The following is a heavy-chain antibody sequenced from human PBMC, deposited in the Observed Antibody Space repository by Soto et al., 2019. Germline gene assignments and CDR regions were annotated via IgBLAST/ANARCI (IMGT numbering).Heavy chain of an antibody. J-gene: IGHJ4*02. D-gene: IGHD1-26*01. CDR2: LNRDGSRT. Sequence: AQLVESGGGLVQPGGSLRLSCAASGFTFSNYWMHWVRQVPGQGPVWVSRLNRDGSRTDYADSVRGQFTIFSDNATNTLYLQMNSLRAEDTAMYCCARDLGGAGSYWGQGTLVTVSS. CDR1: GFTFSNYW. V-gene: IGHV3-74*01. CDR3: ARDLGGAGSY.